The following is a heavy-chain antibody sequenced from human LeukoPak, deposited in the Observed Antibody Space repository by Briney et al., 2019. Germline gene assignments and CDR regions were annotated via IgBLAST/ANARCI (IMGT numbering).Heavy chain of an antibody. CDR1: GGSFNTYY. CDR3: ARLYLPVTRFDY. V-gene: IGHV4-4*07. J-gene: IGHJ4*02. D-gene: IGHD5-18*01. CDR2: IYTSGKT. Sequence: SETLSLTCTVSGGSFNTYYWSWIRQPAGKGLEYIGHIYTSGKTNYNPSLKSRVTISVDTSKNQFSLKLTSVTAADTAVYYCARLYLPVTRFDYWGQGTLVTVSS.